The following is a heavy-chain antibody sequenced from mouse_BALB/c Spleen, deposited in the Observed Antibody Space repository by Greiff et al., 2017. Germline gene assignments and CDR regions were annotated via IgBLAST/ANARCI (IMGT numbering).Heavy chain of an antibody. J-gene: IGHJ3*01. CDR2: ISSGGST. CDR1: GFTFSSYA. D-gene: IGHD2-3*01. Sequence: EVKLMESGGGLVKPGGSLKLSCAASGFTFSSYAMSWVRQTPEKRLEWVASISSGGSTYYPDSVKGRFTISRDNARNILYLQMSSLRSEDTAMYYCARGGLLRLPFAYWGQGTLVTVSA. CDR3: ARGGLLRLPFAY. V-gene: IGHV5-6-5*01.